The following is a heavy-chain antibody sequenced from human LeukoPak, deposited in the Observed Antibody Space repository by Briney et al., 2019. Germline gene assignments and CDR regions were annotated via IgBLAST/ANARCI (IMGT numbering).Heavy chain of an antibody. CDR3: ARDLIFRRSGYDC. D-gene: IGHD5-12*01. J-gene: IGHJ4*02. CDR2: INPNSGGT. CDR1: GYTFTGYY. V-gene: IGHV1-2*02. Sequence: ASVKVSCKASGYTFTGYYMHWVRQAPGQGLEWMGWINPNSGGTNYAQKFRGRVTMTRDTSISTAYMELSRLRSDDTAVYYCARDLIFRRSGYDCWGQGTLVTVSS.